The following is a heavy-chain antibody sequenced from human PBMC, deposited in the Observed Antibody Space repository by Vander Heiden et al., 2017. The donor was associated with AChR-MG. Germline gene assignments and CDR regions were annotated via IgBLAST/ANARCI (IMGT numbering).Heavy chain of an antibody. V-gene: IGHV1-58*01. J-gene: IGHJ3*02. Sequence: QMQLVQSGPEVKKPGTSVKVSCKASGFTFTSAAVQWVRQARGQRLEWIGWIVVGSGNTNYAQKFQERVTITRDMSTSTAYMELSSLRSEDTAVYYGAADSRVEIDAFDIWGQGTMVTVSS. CDR1: GFTFTSAA. CDR3: AADSRVEIDAFDI. CDR2: IVVGSGNT. D-gene: IGHD1-1*01.